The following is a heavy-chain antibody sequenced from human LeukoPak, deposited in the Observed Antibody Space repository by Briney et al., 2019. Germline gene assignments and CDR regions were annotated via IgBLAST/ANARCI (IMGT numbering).Heavy chain of an antibody. CDR1: GGSFSGYY. V-gene: IGHV4-34*01. CDR3: ARQLGVVVKYYFDY. CDR2: INHSGST. D-gene: IGHD3-22*01. Sequence: SETLSLTCAVYGGSFSGYYWSWIRQPPGKGLEWIGEINHSGSTNYNPSLKSRVTISVDTSKNQFSLKLSSVTAADTAVYYCARQLGVVVKYYFDYWGQGTLVTVSS. J-gene: IGHJ4*02.